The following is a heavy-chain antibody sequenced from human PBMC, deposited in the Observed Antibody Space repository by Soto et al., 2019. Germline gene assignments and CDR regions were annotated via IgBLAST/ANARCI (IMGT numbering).Heavy chain of an antibody. CDR3: ATGYCTNGVCYTDFDY. Sequence: SSVKVSCKASGGTFSSYAISWVRQAPGQGLEWMGGIIPIFGTANYAQKFQGRVTITADKSTSTDYMELSSMRSEDTAVYYCATGYCTNGVCYTDFDYWGQGTLVTVSS. D-gene: IGHD2-8*01. CDR2: IIPIFGTA. J-gene: IGHJ4*02. V-gene: IGHV1-69*06. CDR1: GGTFSSYA.